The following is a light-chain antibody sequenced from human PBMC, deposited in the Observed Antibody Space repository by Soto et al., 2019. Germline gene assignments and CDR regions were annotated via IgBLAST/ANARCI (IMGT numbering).Light chain of an antibody. Sequence: NFMLTQPHSVSESPGKTVTISCTRSSGSIASNYVQWYQQRPGSSPTTVIHEDNHRPSGVPDRFSGSIDSSSNSASLTISGLKTEDEADYYCQSYDSSNSWVFGGGTKLTVL. CDR3: QSYDSSNSWV. CDR1: SGSIASNY. V-gene: IGLV6-57*01. J-gene: IGLJ3*02. CDR2: EDN.